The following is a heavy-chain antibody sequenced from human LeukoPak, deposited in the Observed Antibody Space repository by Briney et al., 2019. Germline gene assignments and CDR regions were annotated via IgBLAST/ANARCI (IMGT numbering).Heavy chain of an antibody. J-gene: IGHJ4*02. CDR2: ISSNGGST. D-gene: IGHD5-12*01. CDR3: VKRLHSGYYFDY. Sequence: GRSLRLSCTASGFTFSSCAMHWVRQAPGKGLEYVSGISSNGGSTYYADSVKGRFTISRDNSRNTLYLQMSSLRAEDTAVYYCVKRLHSGYYFDYWGQGTLVTVSS. CDR1: GFTFSSCA. V-gene: IGHV3-64D*06.